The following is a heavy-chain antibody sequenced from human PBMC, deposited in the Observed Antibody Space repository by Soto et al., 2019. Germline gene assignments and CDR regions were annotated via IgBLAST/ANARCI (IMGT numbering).Heavy chain of an antibody. CDR2: IWYDGSNK. J-gene: IGHJ5*02. CDR1: GFTFSSYG. V-gene: IGHV3-33*01. Sequence: QVQLVESGGGVVQPGRSLRLSCAASGFTFSSYGMHWVRQAPGKGLEWVAVIWYDGSNKYYADSVKGRFTISRDNSKNPLYLQMNSLRAEDTAVYYCARDEYSGSSGWFDPWGQGTLVTVSS. D-gene: IGHD5-12*01. CDR3: ARDEYSGSSGWFDP.